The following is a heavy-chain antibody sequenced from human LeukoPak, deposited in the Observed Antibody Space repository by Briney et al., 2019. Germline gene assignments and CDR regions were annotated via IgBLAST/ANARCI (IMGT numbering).Heavy chain of an antibody. J-gene: IGHJ6*02. V-gene: IGHV3-15*01. CDR2: IKTKTDGGTI. CDR3: TRDTYGGYESNYYYYGMDV. Sequence: GGCLSLSRAASLFLFSNAAMNGVRQAPGRGREWVGHIKTKTDGGTIEYGAPMKGRLTISRDDSKTTLYLQMNSLRAEDTAVYYCTRDTYGGYESNYYYYGMDVWGQGTTVTVSS. D-gene: IGHD5-12*01. CDR1: LFLFSNAA.